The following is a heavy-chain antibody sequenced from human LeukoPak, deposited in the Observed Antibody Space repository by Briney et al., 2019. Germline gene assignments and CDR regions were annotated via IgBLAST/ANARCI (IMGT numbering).Heavy chain of an antibody. CDR2: IIPMFRKG. V-gene: IGHV1-69*13. D-gene: IGHD2-21*02. CDR3: ARVRLTAEALTWFEH. CDR1: GDTFRNYA. J-gene: IGHJ5*02. Sequence: GASVKVSCKSSGDTFRNYAINWVRQAPGQGLEGMGMIIPMFRKGNYTEKFQDRVTITADESTSTVYMELSSLRFEDTAVYYCARVRLTAEALTWFEHWGRGTLVTVSS.